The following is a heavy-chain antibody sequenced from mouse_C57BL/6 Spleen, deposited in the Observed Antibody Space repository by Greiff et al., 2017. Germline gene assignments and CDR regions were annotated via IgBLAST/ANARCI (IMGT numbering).Heavy chain of an antibody. CDR2: INPSTGGT. CDR3: AKALYSNYLAWFAY. D-gene: IGHD2-5*01. J-gene: IGHJ3*01. CDR1: GYSFTGYY. Sequence: EVQLQQSGPELVKPGASVKISCKASGYSFTGYYMNWVKQSSEKSLEWIGEINPSTGGTTYNQKFKAKDTLTVDKSSSTAYMQLKSLTSEDSAVYYCAKALYSNYLAWFAYWGQGTLVTVSA. V-gene: IGHV1-42*01.